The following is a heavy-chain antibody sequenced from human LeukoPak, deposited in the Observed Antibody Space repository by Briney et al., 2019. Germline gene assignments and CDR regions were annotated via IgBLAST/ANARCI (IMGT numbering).Heavy chain of an antibody. CDR2: ISYDGSNK. J-gene: IGHJ4*02. Sequence: GGSLRLSCAASGFTFSSHALHWVRQAPGKGPEWVAVISYDGSNKYYADSVKGRFTISRDNSKNTLYLQMNSLRAEDTAVYYCAKDLLRYFDWSGVDYWGQGTLVTVSS. V-gene: IGHV3-30*04. CDR3: AKDLLRYFDWSGVDY. CDR1: GFTFSSHA. D-gene: IGHD3-9*01.